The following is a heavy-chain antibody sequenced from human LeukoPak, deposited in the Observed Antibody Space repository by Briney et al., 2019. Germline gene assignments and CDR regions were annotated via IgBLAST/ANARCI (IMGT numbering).Heavy chain of an antibody. CDR1: GYTFTSYG. CDR2: ISAYNGNT. J-gene: IGHJ4*02. V-gene: IGHV1-18*01. D-gene: IGHD3-10*01. CDR3: ARGTAMVRGVIPGDY. Sequence: ASVKVSCKASGYTFTSYGISWVRQAPGQGLEWMGRISAYNGNTNYAQKLQGRVTMTTDTSTSTAYMELRSLGSDDTAVYYCARGTAMVRGVIPGDYWGQGTLVTVSS.